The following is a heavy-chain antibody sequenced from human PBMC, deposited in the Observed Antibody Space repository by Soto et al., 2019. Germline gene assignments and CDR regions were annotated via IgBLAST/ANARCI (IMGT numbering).Heavy chain of an antibody. J-gene: IGHJ3*02. D-gene: IGHD2-8*02. CDR1: GFTCSSYD. CDR2: ILVGGST. CDR3: AKATATGGGAFDI. Sequence: EVQMLESGGGLVQPGGSLRLSCAASGFTCSSYDMSWVRQAPGKGLEWVSTILVGGSTHYPDSVKGRFTISRDNSKNTVCLQMNSLTAGDTAVYYCAKATATGGGAFDICGQGTMVTVS. V-gene: IGHV3-23*01.